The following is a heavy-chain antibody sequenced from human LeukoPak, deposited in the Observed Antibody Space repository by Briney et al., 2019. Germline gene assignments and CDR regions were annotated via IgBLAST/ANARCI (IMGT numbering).Heavy chain of an antibody. J-gene: IGHJ5*02. V-gene: IGHV4-30-4*07. Sequence: PSQTLSLTCAVSGGSFSSGGYSWSWIRQPPGKGLEWIGYIYYSGSTYYNPSLKSRVTISVDTSKNQFSLKLSSVTAADTAVYFCAREKRGSGSWYDPNWFDPWGQGTLVTVSS. D-gene: IGHD6-13*01. CDR2: IYYSGST. CDR1: GGSFSSGGYS. CDR3: AREKRGSGSWYDPNWFDP.